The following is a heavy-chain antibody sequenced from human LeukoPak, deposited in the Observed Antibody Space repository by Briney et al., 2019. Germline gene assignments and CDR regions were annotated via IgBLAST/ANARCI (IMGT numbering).Heavy chain of an antibody. J-gene: IGHJ5*02. CDR2: IYYSGST. CDR1: GGSIRSSSYY. Sequence: PSETLSLTCTVSGGSIRSSSYYWGWIRQPPGKGLEWVGNIYYSGSTYYNPSLESRVTISVDTSMTQFSLRLTSVTAADTAVYYCARVNTQGVPSPWGQGILVTVSS. CDR3: ARVNTQGVPSP. D-gene: IGHD2-15*01. V-gene: IGHV4-39*07.